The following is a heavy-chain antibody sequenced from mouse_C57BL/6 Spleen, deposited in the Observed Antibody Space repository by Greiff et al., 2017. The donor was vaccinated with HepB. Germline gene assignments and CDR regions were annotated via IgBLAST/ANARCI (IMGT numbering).Heavy chain of an antibody. V-gene: IGHV2-9-1*01. CDR1: GFSFTSYA. CDR2: IWTGGGT. CDR3: AIYDEGPLYAMDY. J-gene: IGHJ4*01. Sequence: VKLQESGPGLVAPSQSLSITCTVSGFSFTSYAISWVRQPPGKGLEWLGVIWTGGGTNYNSALKSRLSISKDNSKSQVFLKMNSLQTDDTARYYCAIYDEGPLYAMDYWGQGTSVTVSS. D-gene: IGHD2-12*01.